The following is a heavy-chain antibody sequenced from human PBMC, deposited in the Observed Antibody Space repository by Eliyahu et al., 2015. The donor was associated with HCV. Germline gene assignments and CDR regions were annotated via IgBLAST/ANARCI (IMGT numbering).Heavy chain of an antibody. CDR3: ARDYENYYDSSGYSDY. CDR2: ISSSSSTI. Sequence: EVQLVESGGGLVQPGGSLRLSCXASGFTFXSYSMXWVRQAPGKGLEWVSYISSSSSTIYYADSVKGRFTISRDNAKNSLYLQMNSLRDEDTAVYYCARDYENYYDSSGYSDYWGQGTLVTVSS. CDR1: GFTFXSYS. V-gene: IGHV3-48*02. J-gene: IGHJ4*02. D-gene: IGHD3-22*01.